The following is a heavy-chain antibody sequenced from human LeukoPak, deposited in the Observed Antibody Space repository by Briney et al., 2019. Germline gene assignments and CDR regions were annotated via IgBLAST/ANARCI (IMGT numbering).Heavy chain of an antibody. CDR2: INPNSGGT. D-gene: IGHD5-12*01. CDR1: GYTFTSYG. V-gene: IGHV1-2*02. Sequence: GASVKVSCKASGYTFTSYGISWVRQAPGQGLEWMGWINPNSGGTNYAQKFQGRVTMTRDTPISTAYMELSRLRSDDTAVYYCARELSGRPRLDAFDIWGQGTMVTVSS. J-gene: IGHJ3*02. CDR3: ARELSGRPRLDAFDI.